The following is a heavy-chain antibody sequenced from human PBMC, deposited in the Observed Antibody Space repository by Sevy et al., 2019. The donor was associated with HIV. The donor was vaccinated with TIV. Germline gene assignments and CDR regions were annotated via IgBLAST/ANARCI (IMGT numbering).Heavy chain of an antibody. V-gene: IGHV6-1*01. CDR2: KFYRSNWYN. CDR3: ARDGLTYGGMDV. J-gene: IGHJ6*02. CDR1: GDSVSSNNAA. D-gene: IGHD1-20*01. Sequence: SQTLSLTCAISGDSVSSNNAAWNWIRQSPSRGLEWLGRKFYRSNWYNDYAVSMKGRITINPDTSKNQLSLQLTSVTPEDTAVYYCARDGLTYGGMDVWGQGTTVTVSS.